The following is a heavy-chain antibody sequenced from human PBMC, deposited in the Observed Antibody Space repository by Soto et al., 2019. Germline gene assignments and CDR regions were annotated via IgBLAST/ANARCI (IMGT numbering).Heavy chain of an antibody. CDR2: IIPIFGTA. D-gene: IGHD5-18*01. CDR3: ARVAPVRGYSYGYFDY. Sequence: QVQLVQSGAEVKKPGSSVKVSCKASGGTFSSYAISWVRQAPGQGLEWMGGIIPIFGTANYAQKFQGRVTITADESTSTAYMELSSLRSEDTAVYYCARVAPVRGYSYGYFDYWGQGTLVTVSS. CDR1: GGTFSSYA. J-gene: IGHJ4*02. V-gene: IGHV1-69*12.